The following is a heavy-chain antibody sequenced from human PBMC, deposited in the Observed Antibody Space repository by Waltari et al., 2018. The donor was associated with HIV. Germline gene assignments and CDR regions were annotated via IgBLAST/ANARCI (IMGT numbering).Heavy chain of an antibody. J-gene: IGHJ4*02. CDR1: GGSISRGNYY. V-gene: IGHV4-61*02. D-gene: IGHD5-18*01. Sequence: QVQLQESGPGLVKPSQTLSLTCTVSGGSISRGNYYWNWIRQPAGKGLEWIGRIYTSGSTNYNPSLKSRVTISVDTSKNQFSLKLSSVTAADTAVYYCAREDTAMVYYFDYWGQGTLVTVSS. CDR2: IYTSGST. CDR3: AREDTAMVYYFDY.